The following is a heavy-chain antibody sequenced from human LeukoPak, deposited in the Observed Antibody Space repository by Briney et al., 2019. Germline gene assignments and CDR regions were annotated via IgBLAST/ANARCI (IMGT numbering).Heavy chain of an antibody. Sequence: ASVKVSCKASGYTFTSYYMHWVRQAPGQGLEWMGWINPNSGGTNYAQKFQGRVTMTRDTSISTAYMELSRLRSDDTAVYYCARLGKRTATPPWFDPWGQGTLVTVSS. CDR3: ARLGKRTATPPWFDP. V-gene: IGHV1-2*02. CDR2: INPNSGGT. D-gene: IGHD2-2*02. CDR1: GYTFTSYY. J-gene: IGHJ5*02.